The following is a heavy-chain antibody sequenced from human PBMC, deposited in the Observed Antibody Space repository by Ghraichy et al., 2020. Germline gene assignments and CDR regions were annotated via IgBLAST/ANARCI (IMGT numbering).Heavy chain of an antibody. CDR2: IYYSGST. CDR1: GGSISSYY. D-gene: IGHD2-21*01. V-gene: IGHV4-59*08. CDR3: ARAYSLKVAWYAFDI. J-gene: IGHJ3*02. Sequence: SETLSLTCTVSGGSISSYYWSWIRQPPGKGLEWIGYIYYSGSTNYNPSLKSRVTISVDTSKNQFSLKLSSVTAADTAVYYCARAYSLKVAWYAFDIWGQGTMVTVSS.